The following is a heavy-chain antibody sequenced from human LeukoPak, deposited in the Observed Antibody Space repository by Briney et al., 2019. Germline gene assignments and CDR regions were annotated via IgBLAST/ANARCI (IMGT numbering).Heavy chain of an antibody. CDR2: ISYDGSNK. Sequence: PGRSLRLSCAASGFTFSSYAMHWVRQAPGKGLEWVAVISYDGSNKYYAGSVKGRFTISRDNSKNTLYLQMNSLRAEDTAVYYCARGEATSGSGYDYLDYWGQGTLVTVSS. J-gene: IGHJ4*02. V-gene: IGHV3-30*04. CDR1: GFTFSSYA. CDR3: ARGEATSGSGYDYLDY. D-gene: IGHD5-12*01.